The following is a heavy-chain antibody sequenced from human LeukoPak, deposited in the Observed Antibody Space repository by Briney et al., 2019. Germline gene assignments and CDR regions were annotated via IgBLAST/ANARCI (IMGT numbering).Heavy chain of an antibody. CDR2: IWYDGTNK. CDR1: GFTFSSYG. J-gene: IGHJ4*02. D-gene: IGHD1-26*01. V-gene: IGHV3-30*02. Sequence: QSGGSLRLSCAASGFTFSSYGMHWVRQAPGKGLEWVALIWYDGTNKYYADSVKGRFTISRDNSKNTLYLQMNSLRAEDTAVYYCARGGDFDYWGQGTLVTVSS. CDR3: ARGGDFDY.